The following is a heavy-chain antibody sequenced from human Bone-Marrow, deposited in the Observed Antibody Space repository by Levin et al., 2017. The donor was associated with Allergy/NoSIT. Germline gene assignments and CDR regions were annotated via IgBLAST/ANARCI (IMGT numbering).Heavy chain of an antibody. CDR3: ARAPIAVPGTWYFDH. J-gene: IGHJ4*02. CDR2: TYYRSKWYH. D-gene: IGHD6-19*01. CDR1: GDSVSSNSAA. Sequence: SQTLSLTCAVSGDSVSSNSAAWNWIRQSPSRGLEWLGRTYYRSKWYHDYAASVKSRMSINPDASKNQFSLQLNSVTPEDTAVYHCARAPIAVPGTWYFDHWGQGVPVTVSS. V-gene: IGHV6-1*01.